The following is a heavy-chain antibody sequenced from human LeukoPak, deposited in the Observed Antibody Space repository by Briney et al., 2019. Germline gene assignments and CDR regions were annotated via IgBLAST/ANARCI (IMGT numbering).Heavy chain of an antibody. Sequence: GGSLRLSCAASGFTFSSYWMSWVRQAPGKGLEWVANIKQDGSEKYYVDSVKGRFTISRDNAKNSLYLQMNSLRAEDTAVYYCGGSGYPYYYYYMDVWGKGTTVTVSS. D-gene: IGHD3-3*01. V-gene: IGHV3-7*01. CDR2: IKQDGSEK. CDR1: GFTFSSYW. J-gene: IGHJ6*03. CDR3: GGSGYPYYYYYMDV.